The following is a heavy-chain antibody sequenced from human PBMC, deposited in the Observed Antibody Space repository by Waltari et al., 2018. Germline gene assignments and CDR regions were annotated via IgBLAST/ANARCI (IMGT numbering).Heavy chain of an antibody. CDR1: GGSFSTDY. D-gene: IGHD3-10*01. Sequence: QVQLQQWGAGLLKPSATLSLTCAVYGGSFSTDYWRWIRQPPGKGLEWIGEVNHSGSTNHNPSLKSRVTMSADTSKSQFSLKLRSVTAADTAVYYCARRIAWYYSSGSYHDYWGQGTLVTVSS. J-gene: IGHJ4*02. CDR3: ARRIAWYYSSGSYHDY. V-gene: IGHV4-34*01. CDR2: VNHSGST.